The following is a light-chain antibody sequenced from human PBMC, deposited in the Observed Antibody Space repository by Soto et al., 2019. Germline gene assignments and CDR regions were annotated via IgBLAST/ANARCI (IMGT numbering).Light chain of an antibody. Sequence: QSVLTQPPSVSGAPGQRVTISCTGSSSNIGAGYDVHWYQQLPGTAPKLLIYGNSNRPSGVPDRFSGSKSGTSASLAITGLQAEDEADYHCATWDDSLNGYVFGSGTQLTVL. CDR3: ATWDDSLNGYV. J-gene: IGLJ1*01. CDR1: SSNIGAGYD. CDR2: GNS. V-gene: IGLV1-40*01.